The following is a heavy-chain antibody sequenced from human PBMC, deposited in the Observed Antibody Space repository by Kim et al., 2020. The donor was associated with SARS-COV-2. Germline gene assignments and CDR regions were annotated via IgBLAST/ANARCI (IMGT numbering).Heavy chain of an antibody. CDR3: ARVPRFWSGSNHPRYFDL. D-gene: IGHD3-3*01. V-gene: IGHV4-59*13. Sequence: SETLSLTCTVSGGSISSYYWSWIRQPPGKGLEWIGYIYYSGSTNYNPSLKSRVTISVDTSKNQFSLKLSSVTAADTAVYYCARVPRFWSGSNHPRYFDLWGRGTLVTVSS. CDR1: GGSISSYY. J-gene: IGHJ2*01. CDR2: IYYSGST.